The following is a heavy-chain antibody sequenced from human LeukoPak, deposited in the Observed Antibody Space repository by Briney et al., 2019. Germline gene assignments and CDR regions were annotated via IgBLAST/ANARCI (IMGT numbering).Heavy chain of an antibody. V-gene: IGHV3-30*18. CDR2: ISYDGSNK. CDR3: AKEELEIWDY. J-gene: IGHJ4*02. Sequence: GGSLRLSCAASGFTFSSYGMQWVRQAPGKGLEWVAVISYDGSNKYYADSVKGRFTISRDNSKNTLYLQMNSLRAEDTAVYYCAKEELEIWDYWGQGTLVTVSS. D-gene: IGHD1-1*01. CDR1: GFTFSSYG.